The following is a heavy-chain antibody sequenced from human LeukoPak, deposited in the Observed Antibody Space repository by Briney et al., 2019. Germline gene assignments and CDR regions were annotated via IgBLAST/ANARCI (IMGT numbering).Heavy chain of an antibody. V-gene: IGHV6-1*01. CDR2: TYYWSKWNN. Sequence: SQTLSLTFAISGDSVSNNNGGWNWLRQSPARGLEWLGSTYYWSKWNNDYAVSVKSRVTINADTSKNQFSLHLYSVTPEDTAVYYCSRGWLQQGFDYWGQGTLVTVSS. D-gene: IGHD5-24*01. CDR3: SRGWLQQGFDY. CDR1: GDSVSNNNGG. J-gene: IGHJ4*02.